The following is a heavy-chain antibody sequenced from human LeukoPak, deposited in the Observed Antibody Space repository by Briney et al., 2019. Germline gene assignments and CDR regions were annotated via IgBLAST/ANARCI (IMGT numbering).Heavy chain of an antibody. CDR3: ARHTGYQGDLEYFDS. J-gene: IGHJ4*02. CDR1: GGSIRSTSHY. D-gene: IGHD2-21*02. Sequence: SETLSLTCTLSGGSIRSTSHYWGWVRQPPGKGLEWIGSIYYNGATYYNPSLKSRVTISVDTSKNQFSLKLTSVTAADTALYYCARHTGYQGDLEYFDSWGQGTLVTVSS. CDR2: IYYNGAT. V-gene: IGHV4-39*01.